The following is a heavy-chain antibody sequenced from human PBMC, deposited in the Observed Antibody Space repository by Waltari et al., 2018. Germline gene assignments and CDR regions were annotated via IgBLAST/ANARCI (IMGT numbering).Heavy chain of an antibody. CDR3: ARDDHGDYEYYGMDV. D-gene: IGHD4-17*01. V-gene: IGHV3-33*01. CDR1: GFGLKNYG. CDR2: FWYDGSNK. J-gene: IGHJ6*02. Sequence: QVQLVESGGGVVQLGSSLRLSCTASGFGLKNYGITWVRQAPGKGLESVAVFWYDGSNKFYAESVKGRFTISRDNSENTVYLQMKSLRVEDTAVYYCARDDHGDYEYYGMDVWGPGTTVTVSS.